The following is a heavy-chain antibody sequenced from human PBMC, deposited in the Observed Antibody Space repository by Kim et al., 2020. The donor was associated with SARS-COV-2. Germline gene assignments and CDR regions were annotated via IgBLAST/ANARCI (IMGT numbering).Heavy chain of an antibody. D-gene: IGHD6-13*01. J-gene: IGHJ6*02. CDR2: IYHSGST. CDR1: GGSISSSNW. V-gene: IGHV4-4*02. Sequence: SETLSLTCAVSGGSISSSNWWSWVRQPPGKGLEWIGEIYHSGSTNYNPSLKSRVTISVDKSKNQFSLKLSSVTAADTAVYYCARDRPSSDIAAAGSYYYGMDVWGQGTTVTVSS. CDR3: ARDRPSSDIAAAGSYYYGMDV.